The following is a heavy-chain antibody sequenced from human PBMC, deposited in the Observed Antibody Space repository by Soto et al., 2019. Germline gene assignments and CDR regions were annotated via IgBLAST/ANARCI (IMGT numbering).Heavy chain of an antibody. V-gene: IGHV3-23*01. Sequence: EVQLLESGGGLVQPGGSLRLSCAASGFTFSSYAMSWVRQAPGKGLEWVSAISGSGGSTYYADSVKGRFTISRDNSKNTLYLQMNSLRAEDTAVYYCARDEGVAMVRGYDKWGQGTLVAVSS. J-gene: IGHJ4*02. CDR3: ARDEGVAMVRGYDK. CDR1: GFTFSSYA. D-gene: IGHD3-10*01. CDR2: ISGSGGST.